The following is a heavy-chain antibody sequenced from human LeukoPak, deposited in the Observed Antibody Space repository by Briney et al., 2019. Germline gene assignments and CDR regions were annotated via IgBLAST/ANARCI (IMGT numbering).Heavy chain of an antibody. CDR2: ISPDGSTT. CDR1: GFTFSTYW. Sequence: GGSLRLSCAASGFTFSTYWMHWFRKAPAKGPEWVPRISPDGSTTTYADSVRGRFSISRDNAKNTLYMQMNSLRVDDTAVYYCVRGSSTWSPLGDYWGQGTLVTVST. J-gene: IGHJ4*02. V-gene: IGHV3-74*01. D-gene: IGHD6-13*01. CDR3: VRGSSTWSPLGDY.